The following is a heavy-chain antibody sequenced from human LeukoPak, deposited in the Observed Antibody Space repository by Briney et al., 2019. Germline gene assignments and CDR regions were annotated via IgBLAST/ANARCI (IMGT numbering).Heavy chain of an antibody. J-gene: IGHJ4*02. V-gene: IGHV3-23*01. CDR1: GFTFSSYA. CDR3: AKEGPEGTAYYDYIWGNNGVDY. D-gene: IGHD3-16*01. CDR2: ISGSGCST. Sequence: GGSLRLSCAASGFTFSSYAMSWVRQAPGKGLEWVSAISGSGCSTYYADSVKGRFTITRDNSKKTLYLQMNSLRAEDTAVSYCAKEGPEGTAYYDYIWGNNGVDYWGQGTLVTVSS.